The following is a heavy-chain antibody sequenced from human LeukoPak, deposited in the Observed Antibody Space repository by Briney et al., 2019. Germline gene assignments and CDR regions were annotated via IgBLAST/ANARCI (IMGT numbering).Heavy chain of an antibody. CDR3: ARGRRGYGSGSYYTGDYFDY. CDR1: GGSISSYY. CDR2: IYYSGST. V-gene: IGHV4-59*01. J-gene: IGHJ4*02. D-gene: IGHD3-10*01. Sequence: PSETLSLTCTVSGGSISSYYWSWIRQPPGKGLEWIGYIYYSGSTNYNPSLKSRVTISVDTSKNQFSLKLSSVTAADTAVYYCARGRRGYGSGSYYTGDYFDYWGQGTLVTVSS.